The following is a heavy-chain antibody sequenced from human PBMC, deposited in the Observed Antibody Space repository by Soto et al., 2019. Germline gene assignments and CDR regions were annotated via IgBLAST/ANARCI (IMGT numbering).Heavy chain of an antibody. J-gene: IGHJ3*02. CDR2: IKSKTDGGTT. CDR1: VFTFSNAW. D-gene: IGHD7-27*01. Sequence: GGALRLSCAASVFTFSNAWMSWVRQAPGKGLEWVGRIKSKTDGGTTDYAAPVKGRLTISRDDSKNTLYLQMNSLKTEDTAVYYCTTDLGLSGAFDIWGQGTMVTVSS. V-gene: IGHV3-15*01. CDR3: TTDLGLSGAFDI.